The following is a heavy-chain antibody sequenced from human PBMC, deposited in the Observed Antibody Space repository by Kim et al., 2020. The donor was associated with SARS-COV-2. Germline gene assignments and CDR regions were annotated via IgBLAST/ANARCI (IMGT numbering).Heavy chain of an antibody. Sequence: GGSLRLSCAASGFTFSSYSMNWVRQAPGKGLEWVSSISSSSSYIYYADSVKGRFTISRDNAKNSLYLQMNSLRAEDTAVYYCARDDEVGATYFDYWGQGTLVTVSS. V-gene: IGHV3-21*01. CDR2: ISSSSSYI. D-gene: IGHD1-26*01. CDR1: GFTFSSYS. CDR3: ARDDEVGATYFDY. J-gene: IGHJ4*02.